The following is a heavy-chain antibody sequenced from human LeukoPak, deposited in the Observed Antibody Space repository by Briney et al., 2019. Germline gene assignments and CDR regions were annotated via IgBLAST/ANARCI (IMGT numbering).Heavy chain of an antibody. Sequence: GASVKVSCKASGHTFTGIYVHWVRQAPGQGLDWMGWINCNSGDIHYTQKFQGRVIMTRDTSSGTAYVDLSRLTSDDTAVYYCARGVGTSWFDPWGQGTLVTVSS. CDR1: GHTFTGIY. V-gene: IGHV1-2*02. D-gene: IGHD2-8*01. J-gene: IGHJ5*02. CDR2: INCNSGDI. CDR3: ARGVGTSWFDP.